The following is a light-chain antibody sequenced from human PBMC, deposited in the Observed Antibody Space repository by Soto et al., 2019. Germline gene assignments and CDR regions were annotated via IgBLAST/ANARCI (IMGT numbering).Light chain of an antibody. J-gene: IGLJ2*01. Sequence: QSVLTQPPSASGTPGQRVTISCSGSSSNIGRNTVNWYQQLPGTAPKLLIYGNNQRPSGVPARISGSKSGTSASLAISGLQSEDEADYYCAAWDDSLNGHVVFGRGTKLTVL. V-gene: IGLV1-44*01. CDR2: GNN. CDR1: SSNIGRNT. CDR3: AAWDDSLNGHVV.